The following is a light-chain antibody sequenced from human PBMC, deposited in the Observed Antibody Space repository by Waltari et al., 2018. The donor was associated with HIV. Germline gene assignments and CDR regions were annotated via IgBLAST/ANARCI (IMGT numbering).Light chain of an antibody. CDR1: QSISSY. CDR3: QQSYSTPPGT. V-gene: IGKV1-39*01. Sequence: DIQMTQSPSSLSASVGDRVTITCRASQSISSYLNWYQQKPGKAPKLLIYAASSLQSGVPSRFSGSGFGTDFTLTISSLQPKDFATYYCQQSYSTPPGTFGQGTKVEIK. CDR2: AAS. J-gene: IGKJ1*01.